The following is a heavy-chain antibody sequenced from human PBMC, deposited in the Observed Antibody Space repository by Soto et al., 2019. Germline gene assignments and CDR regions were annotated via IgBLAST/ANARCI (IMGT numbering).Heavy chain of an antibody. D-gene: IGHD5-18*01. CDR1: GFTFSSYG. V-gene: IGHV3-30*13. J-gene: IGHJ4*02. CDR2: ISYDGGLQ. Sequence: QAQLVESGGGVVQPGRSLRLSCAASGFTFSSYGMHWVRQAPCTGREWVAVISYDGGLQHYADSVKGRFTISRDNSKNMVLLQMKSLRAEDTAVYYCVSDRGYGHASVPYSWGQGTLVSVSS. CDR3: VSDRGYGHASVPYS.